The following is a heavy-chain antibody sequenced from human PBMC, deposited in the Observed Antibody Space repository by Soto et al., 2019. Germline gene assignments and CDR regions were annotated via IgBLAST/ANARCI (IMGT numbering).Heavy chain of an antibody. V-gene: IGHV1-46*03. CDR2: INPNGST. J-gene: IGHJ4*02. CDR1: GYTFTSYY. Sequence: ASVKVSCKASGYTFTSYYMHWVRQAPGQGHEWMGIINPNGSTHYAQKFQGRVTMARDTSTSTVYMELSSLRSGDTAVYYCARVYCSGDICYSIDYWGQGTLVTVSS. D-gene: IGHD2-15*01. CDR3: ARVYCSGDICYSIDY.